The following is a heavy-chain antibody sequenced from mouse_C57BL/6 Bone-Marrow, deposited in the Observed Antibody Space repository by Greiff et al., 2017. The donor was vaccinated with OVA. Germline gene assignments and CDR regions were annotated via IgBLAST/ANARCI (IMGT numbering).Heavy chain of an antibody. CDR3: ARGITLDFDV. Sequence: VQLQQSGPELVKPGASVKISCKASGYSFTSYYIHWVKQRPGQGLEWIGWIYPGSGNTKYNEKFKGKATLTADTSSSTAYMQLSSLTSEDSAVYYCARGITLDFDVWGTGTTVTVSS. V-gene: IGHV1-66*01. CDR1: GYSFTSYY. CDR2: IYPGSGNT. D-gene: IGHD1-1*01. J-gene: IGHJ1*03.